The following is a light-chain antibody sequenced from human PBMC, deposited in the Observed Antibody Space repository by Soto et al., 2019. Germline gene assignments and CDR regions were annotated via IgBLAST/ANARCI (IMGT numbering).Light chain of an antibody. CDR3: QQYSDSPLT. CDR1: QTVRTNY. V-gene: IGKV3-20*01. Sequence: EIVLTQSPGTLSLSPGERATLSCRASQTVRTNYLAWFQHKPGQAPRLLIYGASIRATGIPDRFSGSGSGTDFTLTINRLEPEDFAVYFFQQYSDSPLTFGGGTKVEIK. CDR2: GAS. J-gene: IGKJ4*01.